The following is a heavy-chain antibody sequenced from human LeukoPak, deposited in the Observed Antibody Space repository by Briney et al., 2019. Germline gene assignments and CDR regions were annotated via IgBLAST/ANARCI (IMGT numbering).Heavy chain of an antibody. Sequence: ASVKVSCKASGYTFTESDYMHWVRQAPGQGLEWMGIINPSDGTTFYAQKFQGRVTMTRDTSTNTVYMELSSLRSEDTAVFYCARGPTDMDFDYWGQGSLVTVSS. CDR3: ARGPTDMDFDY. CDR2: INPSDGTT. V-gene: IGHV1-46*01. J-gene: IGHJ4*02. CDR1: GYTFTESDY.